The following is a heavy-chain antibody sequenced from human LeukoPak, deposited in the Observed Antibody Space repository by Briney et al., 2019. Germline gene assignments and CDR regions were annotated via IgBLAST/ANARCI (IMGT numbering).Heavy chain of an antibody. CDR2: IYYSGST. Sequence: SETLSLTCTVSGSYISSYYWSWIRQPPGKGLEWIGYIYYSGSTNYNPSLKSRVTISVDTSKNQFSLKLSSVTAADTAVYYCARQVGYCSGGSCSKTRPFDYWGQGTLVTVSS. V-gene: IGHV4-59*08. CDR1: GSYISSYY. D-gene: IGHD2-15*01. J-gene: IGHJ4*02. CDR3: ARQVGYCSGGSCSKTRPFDY.